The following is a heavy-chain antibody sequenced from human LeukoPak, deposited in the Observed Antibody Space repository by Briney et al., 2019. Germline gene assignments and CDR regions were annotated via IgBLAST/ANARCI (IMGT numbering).Heavy chain of an antibody. D-gene: IGHD3-3*01. V-gene: IGHV1-18*01. J-gene: IGHJ4*02. CDR2: ISAYNGNT. CDR3: ARDVDDFWSGYYTVPFDY. Sequence: ASVKVSCKASGGTFSSYAISWVRQAPGQGLEWMGWISAYNGNTNYAQKLQGRVTMTTDTSTSTAYMELRSLRSDDTAVYYCARDVDDFWSGYYTVPFDYWGQGTLVTVSS. CDR1: GGTFSSYA.